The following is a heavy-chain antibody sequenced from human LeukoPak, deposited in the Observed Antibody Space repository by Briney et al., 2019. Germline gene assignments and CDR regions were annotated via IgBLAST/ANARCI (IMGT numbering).Heavy chain of an antibody. Sequence: ASVKVSCKASGFTFTGDYMRCVRQAPGQGRGWMGWINPNSGGTNYAQKFQGSVTMTRDMSTSTAYMELSRLRSDDPAVYYCARVIGFGELSLGYWGQGTLVTVSS. CDR2: INPNSGGT. CDR1: GFTFTGDY. J-gene: IGHJ4*02. CDR3: ARVIGFGELSLGY. V-gene: IGHV1-2*02. D-gene: IGHD3-10*01.